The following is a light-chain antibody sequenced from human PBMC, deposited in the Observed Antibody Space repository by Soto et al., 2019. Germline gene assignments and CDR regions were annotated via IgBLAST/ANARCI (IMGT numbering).Light chain of an antibody. J-gene: IGKJ5*01. V-gene: IGKV1-5*01. CDR1: QSLNNR. CDR3: QQLFDSPIT. Sequence: DIQLTQSPSTLSASVGDRVTITCRASQSLNNRLAWYQQKPGKAPKLLIYDASTLESGVPSRFSATVSGTEFSLTITSLQPEDFATYYCQQLFDSPITFGQGTRLEIK. CDR2: DAS.